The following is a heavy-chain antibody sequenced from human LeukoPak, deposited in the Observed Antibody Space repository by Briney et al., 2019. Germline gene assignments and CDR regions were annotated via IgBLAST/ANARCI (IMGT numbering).Heavy chain of an antibody. V-gene: IGHV1-18*04. CDR1: GYTFTDYY. D-gene: IGHD5-18*01. CDR2: ISAYNGNT. Sequence: ASVKVSCKASGYTFTDYYLHWVRQAPGQGLEWMGWISAYNGNTNYAQKLQGRVTMTTDTSTSTAYMELRSLRSDDTAVYYCAKGGGQLWLTANAFDIWGQGTMVTLSS. CDR3: AKGGGQLWLTANAFDI. J-gene: IGHJ3*02.